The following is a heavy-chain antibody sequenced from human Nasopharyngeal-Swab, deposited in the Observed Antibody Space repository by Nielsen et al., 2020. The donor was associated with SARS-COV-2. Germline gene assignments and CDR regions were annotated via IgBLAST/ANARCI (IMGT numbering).Heavy chain of an antibody. CDR3: ARSWGGGYSFSFDY. V-gene: IGHV3-30-3*01. J-gene: IGHJ4*02. Sequence: GESLKISCAASGFTFSCYAMHWVRQAPGKGLEWVAVISYDGGNKYYADSVKGRFTISRDNSKNTLYLQMNSLRAEDTAVYYCARSWGGGYSFSFDYWGQGTLVTVSS. CDR2: ISYDGGNK. CDR1: GFTFSCYA. D-gene: IGHD2-15*01.